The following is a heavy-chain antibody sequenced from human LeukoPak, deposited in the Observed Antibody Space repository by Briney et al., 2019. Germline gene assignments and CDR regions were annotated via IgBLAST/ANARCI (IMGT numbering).Heavy chain of an antibody. Sequence: ASVKVSRKASGYTFTGYYMHWVRQAPGQGLEWIGRINPNSGGTNYAHKFQGRVTMTRDTSISTAYMELSRLRSDDTAVYYCSRGSTYYYDSSGYYRDYWGQGTLVTVSS. CDR2: INPNSGGT. CDR3: SRGSTYYYDSSGYYRDY. CDR1: GYTFTGYY. J-gene: IGHJ4*02. V-gene: IGHV1-2*06. D-gene: IGHD3-22*01.